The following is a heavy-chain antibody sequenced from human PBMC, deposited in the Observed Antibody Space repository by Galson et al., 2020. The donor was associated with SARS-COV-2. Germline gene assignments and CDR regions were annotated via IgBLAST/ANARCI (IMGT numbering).Heavy chain of an antibody. D-gene: IGHD2-15*01. CDR3: TRGDIVVVVAATTFDY. V-gene: IGHV3-49*03. CDR1: GFTFGDYA. Sequence: GGSLRLSCTASGFTFGDYAMSWFRQAPGKGLEWVGFIRSKAYGGTTEYAASVKGRFTISRDDSKSIAYLQMNSLKTEDTAVYYCTRGDIVVVVAATTFDYWGQGTLVTVSS. CDR2: IRSKAYGGTT. J-gene: IGHJ4*02.